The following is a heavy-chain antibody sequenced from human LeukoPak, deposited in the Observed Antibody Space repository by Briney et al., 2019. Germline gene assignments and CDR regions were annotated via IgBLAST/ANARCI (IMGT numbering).Heavy chain of an antibody. CDR3: ARAPHYSNYGPYYYGMDV. Sequence: GGSLRLSCAASGFTFSDYYMSWIRQAPGKGLEWVSYISSSSSYTNYADSVKSRFTISRDNAKNSLYLQMNSLRAEDTAVYYCARAPHYSNYGPYYYGMDVWGQGTTVTVSS. D-gene: IGHD4-11*01. V-gene: IGHV3-11*06. CDR1: GFTFSDYY. J-gene: IGHJ6*02. CDR2: ISSSSSYT.